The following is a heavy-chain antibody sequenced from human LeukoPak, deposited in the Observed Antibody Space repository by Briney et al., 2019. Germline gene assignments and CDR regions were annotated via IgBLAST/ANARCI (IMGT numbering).Heavy chain of an antibody. V-gene: IGHV3-30*02. Sequence: GGSLRLSCAASGFTFSNSVMHWVRQAPGKGLEWVAYILSDRSEKHYADSVKGRFTISRDNSKNTMYLQMNSLRAEDTAVYYCAKGLSALPAAGEYWGQGTLVTVSS. CDR1: GFTFSNSV. CDR2: ILSDRSEK. CDR3: AKGLSALPAAGEY. D-gene: IGHD2-2*01. J-gene: IGHJ4*02.